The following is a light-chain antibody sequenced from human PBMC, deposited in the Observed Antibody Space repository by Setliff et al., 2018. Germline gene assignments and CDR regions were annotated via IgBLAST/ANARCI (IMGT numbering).Light chain of an antibody. Sequence: QSVLTQPPSASGTPGQRVTISCSGSTSNIEINYVYWYQQLPGATPKLLIYRNNQRPSGVPDRFSGSKSGTSASLAISGLQSEDEADYYCAAWDDSLNGHVFGTGTKVTVL. J-gene: IGLJ1*01. CDR2: RNN. CDR3: AAWDDSLNGHV. V-gene: IGLV1-47*01. CDR1: TSNIEINY.